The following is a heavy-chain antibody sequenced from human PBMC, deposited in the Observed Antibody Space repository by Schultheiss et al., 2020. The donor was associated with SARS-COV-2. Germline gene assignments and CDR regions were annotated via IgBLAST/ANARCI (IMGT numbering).Heavy chain of an antibody. J-gene: IGHJ3*02. Sequence: GGSLRLSCAASGFTFSSYGMHWVRQAPGKGLEWVSYISSSGSTIYYADSVKGRFTISRDNAKNSLYLQMNSLRAEDTAVYYCARFIVVVVAATGDDAFDIWGQGTMVTVSS. V-gene: IGHV3-48*04. CDR1: GFTFSSYG. CDR3: ARFIVVVVAATGDDAFDI. CDR2: ISSSGSTI. D-gene: IGHD2-15*01.